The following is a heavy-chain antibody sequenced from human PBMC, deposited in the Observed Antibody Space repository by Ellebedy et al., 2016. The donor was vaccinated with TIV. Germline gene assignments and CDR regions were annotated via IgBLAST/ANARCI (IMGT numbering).Heavy chain of an antibody. CDR3: ARVGLRFGELSTWKWFDP. CDR2: IYHSETT. J-gene: IGHJ5*02. V-gene: IGHV4-34*01. Sequence: GSLRLSCAVYGGSFSGYYWSWVRQPPGKGLEWVGSIYHSETTYYNPSFKSRVTISVDTSKNQFSLKLNSVTAADTAVYFCARVGLRFGELSTWKWFDPWGQGTLVTVSS. CDR1: GGSFSGYY. D-gene: IGHD3-10*01.